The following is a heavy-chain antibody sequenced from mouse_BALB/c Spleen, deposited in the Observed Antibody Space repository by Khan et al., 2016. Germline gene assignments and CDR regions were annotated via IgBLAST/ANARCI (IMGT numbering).Heavy chain of an antibody. V-gene: IGHV5-6-3*01. Sequence: EVELVESGGGLVQPGGSLKLSCAAAGFTFSSYGMSWVRQTPDKRLELVATINSNGGSTYYPDSVKGRFTISRDNAKNTLYLQMSSLKSEDTAMYYSAREGYYGNYFDYWGQGTTLTVSS. CDR2: INSNGGST. CDR3: AREGYYGNYFDY. CDR1: GFTFSSYG. J-gene: IGHJ2*01. D-gene: IGHD2-1*01.